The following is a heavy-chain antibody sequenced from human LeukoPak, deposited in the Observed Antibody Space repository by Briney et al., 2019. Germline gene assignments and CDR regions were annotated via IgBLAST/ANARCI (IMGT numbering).Heavy chain of an antibody. CDR2: IKQDGSEE. CDR1: GFTFSNYW. Sequence: AGGSLRLSCAASGFTFSNYWMSWVRQAPGKGLEWVANIKQDGSEEYYVDSVEGRFSISRDNAKNSLYLQMNSLRVEDTAVYYCARGLTLGNITMIVEGAFDIWGQGTMVTVSS. J-gene: IGHJ3*02. V-gene: IGHV3-7*03. CDR3: ARGLTLGNITMIVEGAFDI. D-gene: IGHD3-22*01.